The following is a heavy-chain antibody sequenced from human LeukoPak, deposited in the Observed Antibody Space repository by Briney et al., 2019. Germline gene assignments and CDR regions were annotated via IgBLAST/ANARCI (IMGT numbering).Heavy chain of an antibody. CDR1: GYTFTSYY. V-gene: IGHV1-46*01. Sequence: ASVKVSCKASGYTFTSYYMHWVRQAPGQGLEWMGIINPRGGSTSYAQKFQGRVTMTRDTSLSTAYMELSRLKSDDSAVYYCARDHGGNSFLWFDPWGQGTLVTVSS. CDR2: INPRGGST. CDR3: ARDHGGNSFLWFDP. J-gene: IGHJ5*02. D-gene: IGHD4-23*01.